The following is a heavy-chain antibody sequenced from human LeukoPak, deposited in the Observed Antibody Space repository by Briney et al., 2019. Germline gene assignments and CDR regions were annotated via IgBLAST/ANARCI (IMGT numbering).Heavy chain of an antibody. Sequence: GGSLRLSCAASGFTFSDYYMSWIRQAPGKGLEWVSYISSSGSTIYYADSVKGRFTISRDNAKNSLYLQMNSLRAEDTAVYYCARSPPWIQLWLPFDYWGQGTLVTVSS. D-gene: IGHD5-18*01. V-gene: IGHV3-11*04. J-gene: IGHJ4*02. CDR2: ISSSGSTI. CDR1: GFTFSDYY. CDR3: ARSPPWIQLWLPFDY.